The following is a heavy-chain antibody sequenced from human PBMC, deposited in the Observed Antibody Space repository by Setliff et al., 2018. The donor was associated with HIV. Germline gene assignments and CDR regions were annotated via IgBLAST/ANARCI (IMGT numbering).Heavy chain of an antibody. J-gene: IGHJ4*01. CDR1: GSSLDASGVG. CDR3: VHVSYYREVYFDA. V-gene: IGHV2-5*02. CDR2: TYWDDDV. D-gene: IGHD3-10*01. Sequence: SGPTLVNPTQTLRLTCTLSGSSLDASGVGVGWIRQPPGKALEWLALTYWDDDVRYNPSLKSRLTITKDTSKNQVDLTMSNMDPVDTATYFCVHVSYYREVYFDAWGQGILVTVSS.